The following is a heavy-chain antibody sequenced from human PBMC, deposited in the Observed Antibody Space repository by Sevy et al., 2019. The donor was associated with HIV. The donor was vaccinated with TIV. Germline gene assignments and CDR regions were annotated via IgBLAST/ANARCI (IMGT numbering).Heavy chain of an antibody. D-gene: IGHD6-19*01. CDR2: IYYSGTT. V-gene: IGHV4-59*01. Sequence: SETLSLTCTVSGDSTNLYYWNWIRQPPGKGLEWIGYIYYSGTTNYNPSLKSRVTISVDTSKNQISLVLTSVTAADTAIYYCARDRTRYTNCWSFDYWGQGTLVTVSS. CDR1: GDSTNLYY. J-gene: IGHJ4*02. CDR3: ARDRTRYTNCWSFDY.